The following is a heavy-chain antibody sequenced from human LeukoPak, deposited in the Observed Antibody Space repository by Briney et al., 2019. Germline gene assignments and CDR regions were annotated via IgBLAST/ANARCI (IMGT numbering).Heavy chain of an antibody. CDR1: GFTFSSYS. D-gene: IGHD1-26*01. V-gene: IGHV3-48*02. CDR2: ITASGTAM. J-gene: IGHJ4*02. CDR3: ASSGSYRFDY. Sequence: GGSLRLSCAASGFTFSSYSRNWVRQAPAKGLEWVSHITASGTAMFYADSVKGRFTISRDSAKNSLYLQMNSLRDEDTAVYYCASSGSYRFDYWGQGTLVTVSS.